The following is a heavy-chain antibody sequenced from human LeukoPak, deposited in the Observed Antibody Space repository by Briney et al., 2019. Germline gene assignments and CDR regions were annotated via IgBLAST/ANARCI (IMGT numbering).Heavy chain of an antibody. CDR1: GYTFTSYTSYD. CDR3: ARGFYDSSGYSHDAFDV. CDR2: MNPTGGKT. J-gene: IGHJ3*01. Sequence: ASVKVSCKASGYTFTSYTSYDIKWVRQASGQGLEWMGWMNPTGGKTGYAQMFQGRVTMTWDTSLNTVYMELSGLTSEDTAVYYCARGFYDSSGYSHDAFDVWGQGSMVTVSS. V-gene: IGHV1-8*01. D-gene: IGHD3-22*01.